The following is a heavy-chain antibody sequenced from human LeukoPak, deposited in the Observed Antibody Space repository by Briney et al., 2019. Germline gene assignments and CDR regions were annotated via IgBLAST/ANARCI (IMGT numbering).Heavy chain of an antibody. CDR2: IYTSGST. CDR1: GGSISSYY. Sequence: SETLSLTCNVSGGSISSYYWSWIRQSAGKGLEWIGRIYTSGSTNYNPSLKSRVTMSVDTSKNQFSLKLSSVTAADTAVYYCARVGIAAAVDYWGQGTLVTVSS. V-gene: IGHV4-4*07. D-gene: IGHD6-13*01. J-gene: IGHJ4*02. CDR3: ARVGIAAAVDY.